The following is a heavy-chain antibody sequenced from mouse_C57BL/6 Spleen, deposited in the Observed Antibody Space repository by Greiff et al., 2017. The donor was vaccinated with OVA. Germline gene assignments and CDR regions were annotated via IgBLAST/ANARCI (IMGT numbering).Heavy chain of an antibody. J-gene: IGHJ4*01. D-gene: IGHD1-1*01. CDR3: ARTYYGSSSYAMDY. CDR2: IHPSSGST. CDR1: GYTFTSYW. Sequence: VQLQQPGAELVKPGASVKLSCKASGYTFTSYWMHWVKQRPGQGLEWIGMIHPSSGSTNYNEKFKSKATLTVDKSSSTAYMQLSSLTSEDSAVYYCARTYYGSSSYAMDYWGQGTSVTVSS. V-gene: IGHV1-64*01.